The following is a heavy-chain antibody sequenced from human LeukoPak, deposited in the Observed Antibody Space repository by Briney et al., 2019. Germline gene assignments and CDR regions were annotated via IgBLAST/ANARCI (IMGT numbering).Heavy chain of an antibody. CDR1: GFTFSDYY. CDR2: ISSSGSTI. CDR3: ATPYSGSYSQEAFDI. V-gene: IGHV3-11*04. Sequence: GGSLRLSCAASGFTFSDYYMSWIRQAPGKGLEWVSYISSSGSTIYYADSVKGRFTISRDNAKNSLYLQMNSLRAEDTAVYYCATPYSGSYSQEAFDIWGQGTMVTVSS. D-gene: IGHD1-26*01. J-gene: IGHJ3*02.